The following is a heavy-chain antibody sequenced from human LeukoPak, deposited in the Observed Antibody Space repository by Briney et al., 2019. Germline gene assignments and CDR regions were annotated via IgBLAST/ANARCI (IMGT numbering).Heavy chain of an antibody. J-gene: IGHJ6*02. CDR2: ISFSSSTI. V-gene: IGHV3-48*04. CDR1: GFTFDDYA. CDR3: ARDLWDSNSYYYGMDV. D-gene: IGHD1-26*01. Sequence: PGGSLRLSCAASGFTFDDYAMHWVRQAPGKGLEWVSFISFSSSTISYADSVKGRFTISRDNAKNSLYLQMNSLRAEDTAVYYCARDLWDSNSYYYGMDVWGQGTTVTVSS.